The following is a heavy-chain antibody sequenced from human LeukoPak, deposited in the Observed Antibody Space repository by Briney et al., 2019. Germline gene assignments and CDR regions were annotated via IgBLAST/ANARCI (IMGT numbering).Heavy chain of an antibody. CDR3: ARDSGAYEYSSPDAENYYYYYMDV. D-gene: IGHD6-6*01. CDR2: IYCSGST. CDR1: GGSISSYY. V-gene: IGHV4-59*12. J-gene: IGHJ6*03. Sequence: SETLSLTCTVSGGSISSYYWSWIRQPPGKGLEWIGYIYCSGSTNYNPSHKSRVTISVDRSKNQFSLKLSSVTAADTAVYYCARDSGAYEYSSPDAENYYYYYMDVWGKGTTVTVSS.